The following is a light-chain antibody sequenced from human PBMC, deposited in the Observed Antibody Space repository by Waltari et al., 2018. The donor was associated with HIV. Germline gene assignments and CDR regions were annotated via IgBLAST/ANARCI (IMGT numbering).Light chain of an antibody. CDR1: ALPKQY. CDR3: QSADSSGTYVV. V-gene: IGLV3-25*03. J-gene: IGLJ3*02. CDR2: KDS. Sequence: SYELTQPPSVSVSPGQTARITCSGDALPKQYAYWYRKRPGQAPVLVIYKDSERPSWIPERLSGSSSGTTVTLTIIGVQAEDEADYYCQSADSSGTYVVFGGGTKLTVL.